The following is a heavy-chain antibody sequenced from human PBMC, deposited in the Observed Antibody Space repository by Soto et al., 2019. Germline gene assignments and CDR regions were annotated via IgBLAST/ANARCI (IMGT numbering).Heavy chain of an antibody. CDR2: ISYDGSNK. D-gene: IGHD3-9*01. CDR1: GFTFSSYA. V-gene: IGHV3-30-3*01. CDR3: ARDPTRYFDWTYWGGWFDP. J-gene: IGHJ5*02. Sequence: QVQLVESGGGVVQPGRSVRLSCAASGFTFSSYAMHWVRQAPGKGLEWVAVISYDGSNKYYADSVKGRFTISRDNSKNTLYLQMNSLRAEDTAVYYCARDPTRYFDWTYWGGWFDPWGQGTLVTVSS.